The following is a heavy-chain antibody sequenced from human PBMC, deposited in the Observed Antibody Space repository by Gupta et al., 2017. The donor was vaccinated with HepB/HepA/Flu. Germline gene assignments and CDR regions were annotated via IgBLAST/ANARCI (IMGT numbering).Heavy chain of an antibody. CDR1: GGSISSSSYY. CDR2: IYYSGST. Sequence: QLQLQESGPGLVKPSETLSLTCTVSGGSISSSSYYWGWIRKPPGKGLEWIGSIYYSGSTYYNPALKSRVTISVYTSKNQFSLKLSSVTAAETAVYYCSSLTARRYYYYMDVGGKGTTVTVSS. CDR3: SSLTARRYYYYMDV. V-gene: IGHV4-39*01. J-gene: IGHJ6*03. D-gene: IGHD6-6*01.